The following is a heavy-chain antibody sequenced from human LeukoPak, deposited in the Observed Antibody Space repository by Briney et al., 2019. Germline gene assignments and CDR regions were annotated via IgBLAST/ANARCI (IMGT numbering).Heavy chain of an antibody. CDR2: IRSKANSYAT. J-gene: IGHJ5*02. CDR3: TTERWELLSGELNWFDP. CDR1: GFTFSGSA. V-gene: IGHV3-73*01. Sequence: GGSLRLSCAASGFTFSGSAMHWVRQASGKGLEWVGRIRSKANSYATAYAASVKGRFTISRDDSKNTAYLQMNSLKTEDTAVYYCTTERWELLSGELNWFDPWGQGTLVTVSS. D-gene: IGHD1-26*01.